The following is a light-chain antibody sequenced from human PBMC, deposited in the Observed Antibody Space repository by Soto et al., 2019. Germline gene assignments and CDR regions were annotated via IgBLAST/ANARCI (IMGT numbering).Light chain of an antibody. J-gene: IGLJ2*01. CDR2: QDS. Sequence: SYELTQPPSVSVSPGQTASITCSGDKLGDKYACWYQQKPGQSPVLVIYQDSKRPSGIPERFSGYNSGNTATLTISGTQAMEEADYYCQAWDSSTVVFGGGTKLTVL. V-gene: IGLV3-1*01. CDR3: QAWDSSTVV. CDR1: KLGDKY.